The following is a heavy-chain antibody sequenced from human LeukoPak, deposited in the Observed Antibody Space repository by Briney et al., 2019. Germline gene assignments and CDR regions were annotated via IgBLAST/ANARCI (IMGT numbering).Heavy chain of an antibody. Sequence: KPSETLSLTCTVSGGSVSSGSYYWSWIRQPPGKGLEWIGYIYYSGSTNYNPSLKSRVTISVDTSKNQFSLKLSSVTAADTAVYYCARGGYGEYYYDSSGYYLFDYWGQRTLVTVSS. V-gene: IGHV4-61*01. CDR3: ARGGYGEYYYDSSGYYLFDY. CDR1: GGSVSSGSYY. CDR2: IYYSGST. D-gene: IGHD3-22*01. J-gene: IGHJ4*02.